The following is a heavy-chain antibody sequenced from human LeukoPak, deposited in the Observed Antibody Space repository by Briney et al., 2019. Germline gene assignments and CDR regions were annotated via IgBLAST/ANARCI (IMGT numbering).Heavy chain of an antibody. V-gene: IGHV1-69*04. CDR2: IIPILGIA. J-gene: IGHJ5*02. D-gene: IGHD6-13*01. CDR3: ARVIIAAAGNRFDP. Sequence: SVKVSCKASGGTFSSYAISWVRQAPGQGLEWMGRIIPILGIANYAQKFQGRVTITADKSTSTAYMELSSLRSEDTAVYYCARVIIAAAGNRFDPWGQGTLVTVSS. CDR1: GGTFSSYA.